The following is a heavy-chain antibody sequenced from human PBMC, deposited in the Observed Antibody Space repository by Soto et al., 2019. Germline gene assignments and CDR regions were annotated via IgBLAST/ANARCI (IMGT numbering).Heavy chain of an antibody. J-gene: IGHJ4*02. CDR3: TTGLAYCGGDCSPIDY. CDR2: IKSKTDGGTT. CDR1: GFTFSNAW. V-gene: IGHV3-15*01. D-gene: IGHD2-21*02. Sequence: EVQLVEAGGGLVKPGGSLRLSCAASGFTFSNAWMSWFRQAPGKGLEWVGRIKSKTDGGTTDYAAPVKGRFTISRDDSKNTLYLQMNSLKTEDTAVYYCTTGLAYCGGDCSPIDYWGQGTLVTVSS.